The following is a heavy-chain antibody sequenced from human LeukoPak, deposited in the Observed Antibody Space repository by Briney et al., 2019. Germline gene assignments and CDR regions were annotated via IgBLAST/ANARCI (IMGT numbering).Heavy chain of an antibody. CDR1: GFTFSSYA. CDR3: ARTEVEQWLGGFYYYYYGMDV. D-gene: IGHD6-19*01. V-gene: IGHV3-30*04. J-gene: IGHJ6*02. Sequence: PGRSLRLSCEASGFTFSSYAMHWVRQAPGKGLEWVAVISYDGSNKYYADSVKGRFTISRDNSKNTLYLQMNSLRAEDTAVYYCARTEVEQWLGGFYYYYYGMDVWGQGTTVTVSS. CDR2: ISYDGSNK.